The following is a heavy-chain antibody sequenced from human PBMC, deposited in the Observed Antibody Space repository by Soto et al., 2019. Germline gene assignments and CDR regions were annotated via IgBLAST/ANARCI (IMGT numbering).Heavy chain of an antibody. CDR3: AKALRGVVVPAAMIVDY. V-gene: IGHV3-30*18. Sequence: ESGGGVVQPGRSLRLSCAASGFTFSSYGMHWVRQAPGKGLEWVAVISYDGSNKYYADSVKGRFTISRDNSKNTLYLQMNSLRAEDTAVYYCAKALRGVVVPAAMIVDYWGQGTLVTVSS. D-gene: IGHD2-2*01. CDR1: GFTFSSYG. CDR2: ISYDGSNK. J-gene: IGHJ4*02.